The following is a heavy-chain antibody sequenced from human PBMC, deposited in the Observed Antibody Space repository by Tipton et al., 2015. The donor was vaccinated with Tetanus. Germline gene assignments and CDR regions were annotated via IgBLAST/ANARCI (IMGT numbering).Heavy chain of an antibody. CDR2: ISWNSGSI. CDR1: GFTFDDYA. CDR3: AKGSPYSWSSNYFDY. V-gene: IGHV3-9*01. Sequence: SLRLSCAASGFTFDDYAMHWVRQAPGKGLEWVSGISWNSGSIGYADSVKGRFTISRDNAKNSLYLQMNSLRAEDTALYYCAKGSPYSWSSNYFDYWGQGTLVTVSS. D-gene: IGHD6-13*01. J-gene: IGHJ4*02.